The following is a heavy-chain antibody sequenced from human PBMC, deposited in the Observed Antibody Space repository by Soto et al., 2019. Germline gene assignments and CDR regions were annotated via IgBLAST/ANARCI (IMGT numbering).Heavy chain of an antibody. V-gene: IGHV1-24*01. J-gene: IGHJ6*02. CDR2: FDPEDGET. CDR1: GYTLTELS. Sequence: ASVKVSCKVSGYTLTELSMHWVRQAPGKGLEWMGGFDPEDGETIYAQKFQGRVTMTEDTSTDTAYMELSSLRSEDTAVYYCATTYSGTCWFRGYYGMDVWGQGTTVTVSS. D-gene: IGHD1-26*01. CDR3: ATTYSGTCWFRGYYGMDV.